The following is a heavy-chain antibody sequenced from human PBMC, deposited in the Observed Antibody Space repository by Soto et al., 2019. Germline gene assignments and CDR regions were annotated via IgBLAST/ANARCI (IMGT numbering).Heavy chain of an antibody. J-gene: IGHJ4*02. Sequence: ASVKVSCKASGYSFTSYDIKWVRQAPGQGLEWMGWMNPHSGDTGFAQKFQGRLIMTRDTSTNTAYMELSSLRSEDTAVYYCARDSGVLATPLHMWGQGAQVTVSS. CDR1: GYSFTSYD. CDR3: ARDSGVLATPLHM. V-gene: IGHV1-8*01. CDR2: MNPHSGDT. D-gene: IGHD5-12*01.